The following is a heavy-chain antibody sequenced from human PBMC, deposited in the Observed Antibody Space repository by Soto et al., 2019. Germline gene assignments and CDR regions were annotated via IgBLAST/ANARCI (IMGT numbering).Heavy chain of an antibody. CDR2: ISAYKGDT. V-gene: IGHV1-18*04. Sequence: QVQLVQSGDEVKKPGASVKVSCKASGYTFSNYGISWVRQAPGQGLEWMGWISAYKGDTNYAQRLQGRVTMTTDTSTSTAYLELRNLRSDDTAVYYWAKPALSGMYYYYYGMDVWGQGTTVTVSS. J-gene: IGHJ6*02. CDR1: GYTFSNYG. D-gene: IGHD1-20*01. CDR3: AKPALSGMYYYYYGMDV.